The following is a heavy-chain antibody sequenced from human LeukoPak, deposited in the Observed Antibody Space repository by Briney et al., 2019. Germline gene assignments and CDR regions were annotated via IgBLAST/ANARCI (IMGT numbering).Heavy chain of an antibody. V-gene: IGHV3-23*01. J-gene: IGHJ4*02. Sequence: PGGSLRLSCAASGFTFDNYAMTWVRQAPGKGLEWVSGITADGAGRYYADSVKGRFTISRDNSMNTLFLELDSLRAEDTAIYYCAKDRYCTTITCYGWLDYWGLGTLVTVSS. CDR2: ITADGAGR. CDR1: GFTFDNYA. CDR3: AKDRYCTTITCYGWLDY. D-gene: IGHD2-2*01.